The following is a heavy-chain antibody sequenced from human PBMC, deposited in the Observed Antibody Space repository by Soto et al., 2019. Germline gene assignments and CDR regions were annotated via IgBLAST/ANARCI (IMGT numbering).Heavy chain of an antibody. V-gene: IGHV1-18*01. CDR2: INTYNGNT. D-gene: IGHD2-2*01. Sequence: QVHLVQSGPEVKKPGASVRVSCRASGYTFTNYGIGWVRQAPGQGLEWMGWINTYNGNTNYAQKFRGRLTMTTDTSTTTAYMALRRLKSDDTALYYCAKAGVDNPATVTGGYWGQGTLVTVSS. CDR1: GYTFTNYG. CDR3: AKAGVDNPATVTGGY. J-gene: IGHJ4*02.